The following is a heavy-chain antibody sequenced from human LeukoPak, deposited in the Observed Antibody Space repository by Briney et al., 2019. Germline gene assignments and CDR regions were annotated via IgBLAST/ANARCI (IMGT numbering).Heavy chain of an antibody. D-gene: IGHD3/OR15-3a*01. J-gene: IGHJ4*02. CDR2: ISDSGGST. CDR3: AKRGVVIRVILVGFHKEAYYFES. CDR1: GITLNNYG. Sequence: GGSLRLSCAVSGITLNNYGMTWVRQAPGKGLEWVAGISDSGGSTKYADSVKGRFTISRDNPKNTLHLQMNSLRAADTAVYFCAKRGVVIRVILVGFHKEAYYFESWGQGALVTVSS. V-gene: IGHV3-23*01.